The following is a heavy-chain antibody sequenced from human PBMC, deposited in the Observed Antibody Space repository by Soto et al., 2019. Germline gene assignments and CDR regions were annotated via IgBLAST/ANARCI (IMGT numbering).Heavy chain of an antibody. CDR1: GGSISSSNW. CDR2: IYHSGST. Sequence: QVQLQESGPGLVKPSGTLSLTCAVSGGSISSSNWWSWVRQPPGKGLEWIGEIYHSGSTNYNPSLQSRVTISVDKSKNQFSLKLSSVTAADTAVYYCARVSTYYYGSGSFDYWGQGTLVTVSS. D-gene: IGHD3-10*01. CDR3: ARVSTYYYGSGSFDY. V-gene: IGHV4-4*02. J-gene: IGHJ4*02.